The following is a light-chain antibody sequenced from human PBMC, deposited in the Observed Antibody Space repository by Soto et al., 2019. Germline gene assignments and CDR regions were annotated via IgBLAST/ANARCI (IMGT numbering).Light chain of an antibody. V-gene: IGKV3-20*01. CDR1: QIVASNY. CDR3: QQYGRSPLLYT. Sequence: EVVLTQSPGTLSLSPGERATLSCRASQIVASNYLAWYQQKPGQAPRLLIYGASTRAAGVPDRISGSGSGTDFALTINRLEPEDFAVYYCQQYGRSPLLYTFGQGTKLGVK. J-gene: IGKJ2*01. CDR2: GAS.